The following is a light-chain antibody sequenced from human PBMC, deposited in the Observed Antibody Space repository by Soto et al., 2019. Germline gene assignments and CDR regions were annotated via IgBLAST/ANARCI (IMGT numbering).Light chain of an antibody. J-gene: IGKJ3*01. CDR2: GAS. V-gene: IGKV3-20*01. CDR1: QSVTSDY. Sequence: EIVLTQSPGTLSLSAGERATLSCRASQSVTSDYLAWYQQRPGQAPRLLIYGASSRAAGIPDRFSGSGSGADFSLTISRLEPEDFAVYYCQQYCSSSPTFGPGTKVDIK. CDR3: QQYCSSSPT.